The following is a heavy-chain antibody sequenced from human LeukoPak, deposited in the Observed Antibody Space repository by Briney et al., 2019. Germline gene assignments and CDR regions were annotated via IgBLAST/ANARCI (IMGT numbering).Heavy chain of an antibody. V-gene: IGHV3-30*18. Sequence: GGSLRLSCALSGRPFSSSIMHWVRQAPGKGLEWVAGMSFDGSQYYIESVKGRFTISRDNSKNTLYLQMNSLSTEDTAVYCCAKDSGIAVAVGYSWLDPWGQGTLVIVSS. D-gene: IGHD6-13*01. CDR2: MSFDGSQ. CDR1: GRPFSSSI. J-gene: IGHJ5*02. CDR3: AKDSGIAVAVGYSWLDP.